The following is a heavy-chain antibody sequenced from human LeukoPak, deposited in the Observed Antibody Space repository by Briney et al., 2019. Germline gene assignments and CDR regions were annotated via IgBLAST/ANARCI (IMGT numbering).Heavy chain of an antibody. J-gene: IGHJ5*01. CDR3: ARDLAGDGYWFDS. Sequence: SETLSLTCTVSGGSISSYYWSWIRQPPGKGLEWIGYIYYSGSTNYNPSLKSRVTISVDTSKNQFSLKLSSVTAADTAVYYCARDLAGDGYWFDSWGQGTLVTVSS. V-gene: IGHV4-59*12. D-gene: IGHD2-2*03. CDR2: IYYSGST. CDR1: GGSISSYY.